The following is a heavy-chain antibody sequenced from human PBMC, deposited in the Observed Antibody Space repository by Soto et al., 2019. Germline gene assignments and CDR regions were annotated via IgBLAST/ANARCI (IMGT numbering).Heavy chain of an antibody. J-gene: IGHJ4*02. V-gene: IGHV4-39*01. Sequence: QVQLQESGPGLVKPAENLSLTCIVSGGSISTDNYYWAWIRQPPGKGLEWIGSIYYSGSTNYNPSLKSRVTMSVDTSMNQFSLKLTSVTAADTAVYYCARLYGSGRLGGVYWGQGTLVSVSS. D-gene: IGHD3-10*01. CDR2: IYYSGST. CDR3: ARLYGSGRLGGVY. CDR1: GGSISTDNYY.